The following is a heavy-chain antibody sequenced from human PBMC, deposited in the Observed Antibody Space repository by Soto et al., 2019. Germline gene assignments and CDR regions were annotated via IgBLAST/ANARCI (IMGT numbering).Heavy chain of an antibody. Sequence: SETPSLTCAVSGGSISSSYWWSWVRQPPGKGLEWIGEIYHSGSTNYNPSLKSRVTISVDKSKNQFSLKLSSVTAADTAVYYCARVSGSYYYGMDVWGQGTTVTVSS. V-gene: IGHV4-4*02. CDR3: ARVSGSYYYGMDV. J-gene: IGHJ6*02. D-gene: IGHD1-26*01. CDR1: GGSISSSYW. CDR2: IYHSGST.